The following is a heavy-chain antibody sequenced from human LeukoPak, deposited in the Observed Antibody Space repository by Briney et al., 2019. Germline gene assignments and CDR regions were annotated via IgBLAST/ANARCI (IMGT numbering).Heavy chain of an antibody. CDR1: GGSISNYY. CDR3: ARDEGVAGTDYYYGMDV. J-gene: IGHJ6*02. V-gene: IGHV4-59*12. D-gene: IGHD6-19*01. Sequence: SETLSLTCTVSGGSISNYYWNWIRQPPGKGLEWIGYIYYSGSTNYNPSLKSRVTISVDTSKNQFSLKLSSVTAADTAVYYCARDEGVAGTDYYYGMDVWGQGTTVTVSS. CDR2: IYYSGST.